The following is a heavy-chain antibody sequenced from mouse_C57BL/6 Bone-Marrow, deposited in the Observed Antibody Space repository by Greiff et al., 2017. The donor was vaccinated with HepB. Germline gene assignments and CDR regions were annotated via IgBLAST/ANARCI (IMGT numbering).Heavy chain of an antibody. CDR1: GYAFSSYW. Sequence: VHLVESGAELVKPGASVKISCKASGYAFSSYWMNWVKQRPGKGLEWIGQIYPGDGDTNYNGKFKGKATLTADKSSSTAYMQLSSLTSEDSAVYFCAREGVSWYFDYWGQGTTLTVSS. J-gene: IGHJ2*01. CDR3: AREGVSWYFDY. CDR2: IYPGDGDT. V-gene: IGHV1-80*01.